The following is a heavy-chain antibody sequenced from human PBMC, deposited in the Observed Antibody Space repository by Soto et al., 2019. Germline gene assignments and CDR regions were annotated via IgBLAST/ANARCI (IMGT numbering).Heavy chain of an antibody. J-gene: IGHJ4*02. CDR3: XXXXXXXRL. CDR2: IKQDGSET. Sequence: VQLVQSGGGLVQPGESLRLSCVVSGFTFDAFYMSWVRQAPGKGLEWVSNIKQDGSETDYVDSVKGRFTISRDNAXXXXXXXXXXXXXXXXXXXXXXXXXXXXRLWGQGTLVT. CDR1: GFTFDAFY. V-gene: IGHV3-7*02.